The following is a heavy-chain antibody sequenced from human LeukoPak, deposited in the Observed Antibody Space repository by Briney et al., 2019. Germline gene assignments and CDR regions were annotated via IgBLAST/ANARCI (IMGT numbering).Heavy chain of an antibody. V-gene: IGHV3-72*01. CDR1: GFTFSDHY. CDR2: TKNKANSYTT. CDR3: ARGSDYYSSGTSYGMDV. Sequence: QPRGSLRLSCAASGFTFSDHYMDWVRQSPGKGLEWVGRTKNKANSYTTEYAASVKGRFIISRDASKNSLYLQMNSLKTEDTAVYYCARGSDYYSSGTSYGMDVWGQGTTVTVSS. D-gene: IGHD3-10*01. J-gene: IGHJ6*02.